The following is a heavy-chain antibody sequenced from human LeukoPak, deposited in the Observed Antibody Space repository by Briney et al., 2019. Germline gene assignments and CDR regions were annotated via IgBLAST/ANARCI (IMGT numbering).Heavy chain of an antibody. D-gene: IGHD3-10*01. V-gene: IGHV3-33*01. CDR2: IWYDGSNK. CDR3: ARDLGGRSGSFDY. J-gene: IGHJ4*02. Sequence: PGGSLRLSCAASGFTFSSYGMYWVRQAPGKGLEWVAVIWYDGSNKYYADSVKGRFTISRDNSKNTLYLQMNSLRAEDTAVYYCARDLGGRSGSFDYWGQGTLVTVSS. CDR1: GFTFSSYG.